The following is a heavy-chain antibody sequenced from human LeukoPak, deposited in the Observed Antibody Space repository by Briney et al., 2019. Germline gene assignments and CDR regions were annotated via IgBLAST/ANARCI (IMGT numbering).Heavy chain of an antibody. D-gene: IGHD6-13*01. CDR1: GYTFTSYY. CDR2: INPSGGST. J-gene: IGHJ4*02. V-gene: IGHV1-46*01. Sequence: ASVKVSCKASGYTFTSYYMHWVRQAPGQGLEWMGIINPSGGSTSYAQKFRGRVTMTRDTSTSTVYMELSSLRSEDTAVYYCARQAIAAAGNVNGVDYWGQGTLVTVSS. CDR3: ARQAIAAAGNVNGVDY.